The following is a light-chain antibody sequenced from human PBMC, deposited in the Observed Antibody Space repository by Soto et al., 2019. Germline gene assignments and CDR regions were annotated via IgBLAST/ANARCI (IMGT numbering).Light chain of an antibody. CDR2: DAS. V-gene: IGKV3-20*01. CDR3: QQYGSSLLT. CDR1: QSVSSY. Sequence: EIVLTQSPATLSLSPGERATLSCRASQSVSSYLAWYQQKPGQAPRLLIYDASNRATGIPARFSGSGSGTDFTLTISRLEPEDFAVYYCQQYGSSLLTFGGGTKVDIK. J-gene: IGKJ4*01.